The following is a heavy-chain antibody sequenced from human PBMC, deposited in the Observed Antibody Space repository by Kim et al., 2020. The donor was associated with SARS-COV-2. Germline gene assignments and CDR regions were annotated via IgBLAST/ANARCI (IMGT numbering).Heavy chain of an antibody. CDR2: TYYRSKWYN. CDR3: ARAGILPPRYDFWSGYYSGHYYYGMDG. Sequence: SQTLSLTCAISGDSVSSNSAAWNWIRQSPSRGLEWLGRTYYRSKWYNDYAVSVKSRITINPDTSKNQFSLQLNSVTPEDTAVYYCARAGILPPRYDFWSGYYSGHYYYGMDGWGQGTTVTVSS. V-gene: IGHV6-1*01. CDR1: GDSVSSNSAA. D-gene: IGHD3-3*01. J-gene: IGHJ6*02.